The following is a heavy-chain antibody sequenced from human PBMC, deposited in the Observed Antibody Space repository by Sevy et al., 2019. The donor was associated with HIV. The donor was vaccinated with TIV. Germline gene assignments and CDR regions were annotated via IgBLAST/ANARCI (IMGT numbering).Heavy chain of an antibody. V-gene: IGHV4-59*08. Sequence: SETLSLTCTVSGGSITSLYWNWIRQPPGKGLEWIANIYYNGHINYNPSLKSRVTVSLYTSKNQFYLRLSSVTAADTAMYYCAGENAWGRGYSWGQGTLVTVSS. CDR1: GGSITSLY. D-gene: IGHD1-26*01. CDR3: AGENAWGRGYS. CDR2: IYYNGHI. J-gene: IGHJ4*02.